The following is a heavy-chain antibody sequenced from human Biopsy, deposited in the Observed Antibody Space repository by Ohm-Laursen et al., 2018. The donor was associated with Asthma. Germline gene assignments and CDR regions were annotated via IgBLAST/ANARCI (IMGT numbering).Heavy chain of an antibody. CDR1: GYTFSSYQ. CDR3: ARGYSGTDRIVYYYSGLEV. J-gene: IGHJ6*02. CDR2: IKHISE. D-gene: IGHD5-12*01. Sequence: ASVKVSCKASGYTFSSYQMHWVRQAPGQGLEWLGMIKHISEYAQKFQGRVTMTRDTSTSTVYMELSSLRSEDTAVYYCARGYSGTDRIVYYYSGLEVWGQGTTVTVSS. V-gene: IGHV1-46*01.